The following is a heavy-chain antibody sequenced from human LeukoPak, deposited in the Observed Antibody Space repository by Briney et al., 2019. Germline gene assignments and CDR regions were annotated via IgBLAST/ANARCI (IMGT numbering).Heavy chain of an antibody. V-gene: IGHV1-3*01. CDR2: IDAGNGDT. D-gene: IGHD2-2*01. CDR3: ARGSTSDWPLDH. CDR1: GYTFSYYA. J-gene: IGHJ4*02. Sequence: GASVKVSCKASGYTFSYYAMHWVRQAPGQRVEWMGWIDAGNGDTRYSQKFQGRVTIARDTYASTAYIELRSLRSEDTAMYYCARGSTSDWPLDHWGQETLVTISS.